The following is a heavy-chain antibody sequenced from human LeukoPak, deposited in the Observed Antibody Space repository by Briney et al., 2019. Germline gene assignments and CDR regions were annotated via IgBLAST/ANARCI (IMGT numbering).Heavy chain of an antibody. CDR2: IYHSGST. CDR1: GYSISSGYY. Sequence: SETLSLTCTVSGYSISSGYYWGWIRQPPGKGLEWIGTIYHSGSTYYNPSLKSRVTISVDTSKNQFSLKLSSVTAADTAVYYCARDPSGYNNWFDPWGQGTLVTVSS. CDR3: ARDPSGYNNWFDP. V-gene: IGHV4-38-2*02. D-gene: IGHD3-22*01. J-gene: IGHJ5*02.